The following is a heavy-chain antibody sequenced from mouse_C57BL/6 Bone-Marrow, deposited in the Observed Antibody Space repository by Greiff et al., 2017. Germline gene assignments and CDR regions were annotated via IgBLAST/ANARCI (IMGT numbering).Heavy chain of an antibody. D-gene: IGHD3-2*02. CDR2: ISNGGGST. Sequence: EVQVVESGGGLVQPGGSLKLSCAASGFTFSDYYMYWVRQTPEKRLEWVAYISNGGGSTYYPDTVKGRFTISRDNAKNTLYLQMSRLKSEDTAMYYCARPSSGYMDYWGQGTSVTVSS. V-gene: IGHV5-12*01. CDR1: GFTFSDYY. J-gene: IGHJ4*01. CDR3: ARPSSGYMDY.